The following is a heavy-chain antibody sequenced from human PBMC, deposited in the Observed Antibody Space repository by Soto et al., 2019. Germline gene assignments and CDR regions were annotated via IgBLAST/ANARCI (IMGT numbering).Heavy chain of an antibody. CDR2: IYYSGNI. Sequence: KPSETLSLTCTVSGGSISSSSYYWGWIRQPPGKGLEWIGTIYYSGNIYYNPSLKSRVTISVDTAKNQFSLKLSSVTAADTAVYYCARRYSSSSDYWGQGTLVTVSS. CDR1: GGSISSSSYY. J-gene: IGHJ4*02. D-gene: IGHD6-13*01. V-gene: IGHV4-39*01. CDR3: ARRYSSSSDY.